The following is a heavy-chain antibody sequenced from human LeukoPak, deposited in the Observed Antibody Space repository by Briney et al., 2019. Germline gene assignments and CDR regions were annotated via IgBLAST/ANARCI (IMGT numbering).Heavy chain of an antibody. D-gene: IGHD3-3*01. CDR3: ARDVRVTIFGAVSKPFVY. Sequence: YNGNTNYAQQLQGRVTMATDTSTSTAYMELRSLRSDDTAVYYCARDVRVTIFGAVSKPFVYWGQGTLVTVSS. CDR2: YNGNT. V-gene: IGHV1-18*01. J-gene: IGHJ4*02.